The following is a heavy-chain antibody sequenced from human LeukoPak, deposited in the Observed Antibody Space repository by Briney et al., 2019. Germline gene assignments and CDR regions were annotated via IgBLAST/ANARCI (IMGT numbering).Heavy chain of an antibody. Sequence: SETLSLTCAVYGGSFSGYYWSWIRQPPGKGLEWIGEINHSGSTNYNPSLKSRVTISVDTSKNQFSLKLSSVTAADTAVYYCASQSMVRGVIPIYGIDVWGQGTTVTVSS. V-gene: IGHV4-34*01. CDR3: ASQSMVRGVIPIYGIDV. CDR2: INHSGST. CDR1: GGSFSGYY. D-gene: IGHD3-10*01. J-gene: IGHJ6*02.